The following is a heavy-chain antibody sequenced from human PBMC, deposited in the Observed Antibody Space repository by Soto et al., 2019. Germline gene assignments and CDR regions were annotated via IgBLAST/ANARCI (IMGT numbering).Heavy chain of an antibody. CDR1: GFTFSSYG. CDR2: IWYDGSNK. CDR3: AREGEYYDFWSGYYAHYYYGMDV. D-gene: IGHD3-3*01. J-gene: IGHJ6*02. Sequence: GGSLRLSCAASGFTFSSYGMHWVRQAPGKGLEWVAVIWYDGSNKYYADSVKGRFTISRDNSKNTLYLQMNSLRAEDTAVYYCAREGEYYDFWSGYYAHYYYGMDVWGQGTTVT. V-gene: IGHV3-33*01.